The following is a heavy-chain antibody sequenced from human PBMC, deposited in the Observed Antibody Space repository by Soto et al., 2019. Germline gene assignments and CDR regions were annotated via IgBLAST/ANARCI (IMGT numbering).Heavy chain of an antibody. CDR2: ISNDGSNK. CDR1: GFTFSSYG. CDR3: AAIAVAGPLNFDY. J-gene: IGHJ4*02. Sequence: ESGGGVVQPVRSLRLSCAASGFTFSSYGMHWVRQAPGRGLEWVADISNDGSNKYYADSVKGRFTISRDNSKNTLYLQMNSLRAEDTAVYYCAAIAVAGPLNFDYWGQGTLVTVSS. D-gene: IGHD6-19*01. V-gene: IGHV3-30*03.